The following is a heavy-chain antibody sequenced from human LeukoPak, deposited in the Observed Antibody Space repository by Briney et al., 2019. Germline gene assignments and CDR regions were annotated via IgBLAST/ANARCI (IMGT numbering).Heavy chain of an antibody. CDR1: GGSISSYY. CDR3: ANYIVGATSVPHDAFDI. J-gene: IGHJ3*02. D-gene: IGHD1-26*01. V-gene: IGHV4-59*01. Sequence: KPSETLSLTCTVSGGSISSYYWSWIRQPPGKGLEWIAYMYYSASTNYNPSLKSRVTMSVDTSKNQFSLKLSSVTAADTAVYYCANYIVGATSVPHDAFDIWGQGTLVTVSS. CDR2: MYYSAST.